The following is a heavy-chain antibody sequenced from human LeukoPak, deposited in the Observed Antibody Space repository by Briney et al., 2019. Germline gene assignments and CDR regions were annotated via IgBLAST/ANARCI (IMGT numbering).Heavy chain of an antibody. CDR3: ARGFVRASGWSIVWYFDY. J-gene: IGHJ4*02. V-gene: IGHV3-30-3*01. D-gene: IGHD6-19*01. Sequence: PGRSLRLSCAASGFTFSSYAMHWVRQAPGKGLEWVAVISYDGSNKYYADSVKGRFTISRDNSKNTLYLQMNSLRAEDTAVYCCARGFVRASGWSIVWYFDYWGQGTLVTVSS. CDR1: GFTFSSYA. CDR2: ISYDGSNK.